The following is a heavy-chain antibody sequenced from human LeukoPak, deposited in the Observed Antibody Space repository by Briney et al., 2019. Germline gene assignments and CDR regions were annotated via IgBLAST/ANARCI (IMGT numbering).Heavy chain of an antibody. D-gene: IGHD6-19*01. V-gene: IGHV3-7*01. Sequence: GGSLRLSCAASGFTFSSYWMSWIRQAPGKGLEWVANIKQDGSEKYYVDSVKGRFTISRDNAKNSLYLQMNSLRAEDTAVYYCARVGYSSGWYRGDAFDIWGQGTMVTVSS. CDR1: GFTFSSYW. CDR3: ARVGYSSGWYRGDAFDI. J-gene: IGHJ3*02. CDR2: IKQDGSEK.